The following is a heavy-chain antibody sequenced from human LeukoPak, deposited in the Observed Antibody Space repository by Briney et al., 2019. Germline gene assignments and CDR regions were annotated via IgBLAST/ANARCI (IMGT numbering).Heavy chain of an antibody. V-gene: IGHV1-3*01. CDR1: GYTFTSYA. CDR3: ARGGWLGHFDY. D-gene: IGHD6-19*01. J-gene: IGHJ4*02. Sequence: ASVKVSCKASGYTFTSYAMHWVRQAPGQRLEWMGWINAGNGNTKYSQKFQGRVTITRDTSASTAYMELSGLRSEDTAVYYCARGGWLGHFDYWGQGTLVTVSS. CDR2: INAGNGNT.